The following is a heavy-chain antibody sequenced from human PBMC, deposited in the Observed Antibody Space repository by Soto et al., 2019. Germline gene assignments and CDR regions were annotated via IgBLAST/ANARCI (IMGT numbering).Heavy chain of an antibody. Sequence: PSETLSLTCTVSVGSISNGYYYWSWVRQNPGKGLEWIGHIYHSGRTYYNPSLKSRVTISVDTSKNQFSLNLSSVTAADTAVYYCARWVEVSLDYFDSWGQGTPVTVSS. D-gene: IGHD2-15*01. CDR3: ARWVEVSLDYFDS. CDR2: IYHSGRT. V-gene: IGHV4-31*03. J-gene: IGHJ4*02. CDR1: VGSISNGYYY.